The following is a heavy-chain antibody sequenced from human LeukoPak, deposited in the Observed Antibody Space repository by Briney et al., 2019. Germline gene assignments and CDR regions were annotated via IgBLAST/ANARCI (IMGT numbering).Heavy chain of an antibody. CDR1: GGSISSYY. D-gene: IGHD4-11*01. CDR3: ARYRTRDDYSNPFDY. Sequence: SETLSLTCTVSGGSISSYYWSWIRQPAGKGLEWIGRIYTSGSTNYNPSLKSRVTMSVDTSKNQFSLKLSSVTAADTAVYYCARYRTRDDYSNPFDYWGQGTLVTVSS. V-gene: IGHV4-4*07. J-gene: IGHJ4*02. CDR2: IYTSGST.